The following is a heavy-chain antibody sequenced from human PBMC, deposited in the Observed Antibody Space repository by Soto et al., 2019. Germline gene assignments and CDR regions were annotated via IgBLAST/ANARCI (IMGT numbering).Heavy chain of an antibody. V-gene: IGHV3-11*06. CDR3: ARHTPYYYDSSGYHFDY. CDR2: ISSSSSCT. Sequence: PGGSLRLSCAASGFTFSDYYMSWIRQAPGKGLEWVSYISSSSSCTNYTDSVKGRFTISRDNAKNSLYLQMNSLRAEDTAVYYCARHTPYYYDSSGYHFDYWGQGTLVTVSS. CDR1: GFTFSDYY. D-gene: IGHD3-22*01. J-gene: IGHJ4*02.